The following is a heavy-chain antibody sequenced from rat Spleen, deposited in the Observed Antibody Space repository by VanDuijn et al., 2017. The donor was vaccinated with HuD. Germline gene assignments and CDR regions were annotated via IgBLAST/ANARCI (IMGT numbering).Heavy chain of an antibody. CDR3: ARRHYGYTDYFDY. Sequence: EVQLVESGGGLVQPGRSLKLSCAASGFTFSNYHMAWVRQAPTKGLEWVASISTGGDNTYYRDSLKGRFTISRDNAKSTLSLQMDSLRSEATATYYCARRHYGYTDYFDYWGQGVMVTVSS. CDR2: ISTGGDNT. CDR1: GFTFSNYH. V-gene: IGHV5S23*01. J-gene: IGHJ2*01. D-gene: IGHD1-9*01.